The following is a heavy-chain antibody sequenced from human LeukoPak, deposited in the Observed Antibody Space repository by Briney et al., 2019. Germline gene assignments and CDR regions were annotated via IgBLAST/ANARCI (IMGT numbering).Heavy chain of an antibody. CDR3: ARQSSGWLDFDY. J-gene: IGHJ4*02. Sequence: GGSLRLSCAASGFTFSSYAMYWVRQAPGKGLEWVAVISYDGSNKYYADSVKGRFTISRDNSKNTLYLQMNSLRAEDTAVYYCARQSSGWLDFDYWGQGTLVTVSS. V-gene: IGHV3-30-3*01. CDR2: ISYDGSNK. D-gene: IGHD6-19*01. CDR1: GFTFSSYA.